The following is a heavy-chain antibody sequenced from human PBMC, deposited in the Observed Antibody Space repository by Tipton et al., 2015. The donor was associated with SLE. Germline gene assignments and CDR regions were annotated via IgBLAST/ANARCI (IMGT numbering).Heavy chain of an antibody. D-gene: IGHD2-15*01. J-gene: IGHJ3*02. V-gene: IGHV4-39*07. CDR2: GHYSGAT. CDR1: GGSMKNGRYY. CDR3: AREDVGVMVEASFDI. Sequence: TLSLICSVSGGSMKNGRYYWGWIRQPPGKGLEWIGTGHYSGATYYNPSLKSRVSMSVDTSKNQISLRLNSVTAADTAVYYCAREDVGVMVEASFDIWGQGTVVTVSS.